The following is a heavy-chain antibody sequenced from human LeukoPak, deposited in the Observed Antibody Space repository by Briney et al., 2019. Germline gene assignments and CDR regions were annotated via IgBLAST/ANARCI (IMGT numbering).Heavy chain of an antibody. Sequence: PGRSLRLSRAASGFTFSSYGMHWVRQAPRKGLEWVSYISSSSSTIYYADSVKGRFTISRDNAKNSLYLQMNSLRDEDTAVYYCARPRLRKMDYWGQGTLVTVSS. D-gene: IGHD5-12*01. V-gene: IGHV3-48*02. J-gene: IGHJ4*02. CDR1: GFTFSSYG. CDR2: ISSSSSTI. CDR3: ARPRLRKMDY.